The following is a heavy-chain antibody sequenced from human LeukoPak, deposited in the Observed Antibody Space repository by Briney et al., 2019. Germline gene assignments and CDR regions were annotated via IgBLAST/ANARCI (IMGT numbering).Heavy chain of an antibody. D-gene: IGHD3-22*01. CDR3: ARDSRGYHDY. J-gene: IGHJ4*02. V-gene: IGHV4-59*11. CDR1: GGSISSHY. CDR2: IYYSGST. Sequence: SETLSLTCTVSGGSISSHYWSWIRQPPGKGLEWIGYIYYSGSTNYNPSLKSRVTISVDTSKNQFSLKLSSVTAADTAVYYCARDSRGYHDYWGQGTLVTVSS.